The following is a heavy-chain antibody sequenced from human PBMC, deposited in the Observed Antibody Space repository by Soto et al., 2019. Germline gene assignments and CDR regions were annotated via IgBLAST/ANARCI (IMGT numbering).Heavy chain of an antibody. V-gene: IGHV4-59*01. CDR3: ARDSSSGYYYNYYYGMDV. CDR2: IYYSGST. CDR1: GGSISSYY. J-gene: IGHJ6*02. D-gene: IGHD3-22*01. Sequence: SETLSLTCTFSGGSISSYYWSWIRQPPGQGLEWIGYIYYSGSTNYNPSLKSRVTISVDTSKNQFSLKLSSVTAADTAVYYCARDSSSGYYYNYYYGMDVWGQGTTVTVS.